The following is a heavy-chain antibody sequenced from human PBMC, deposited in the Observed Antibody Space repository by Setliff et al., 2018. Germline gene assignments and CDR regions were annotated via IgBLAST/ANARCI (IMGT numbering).Heavy chain of an antibody. V-gene: IGHV4-39*01. Sequence: SETQSLTCTVSGGSISSGNYFWDWIRQPPGKGLEWIGSIHYSGETFHNPSLKSRVSIFVDTSQNQFFLRLNSLTAADTAVYYCARTSYELCGYYGNRCNHHMDVWGKGSPVTVSS. CDR1: GGSISSGNYF. CDR3: ARTSYELCGYYGNRCNHHMDV. J-gene: IGHJ6*03. CDR2: IHYSGET. D-gene: IGHD3-3*01.